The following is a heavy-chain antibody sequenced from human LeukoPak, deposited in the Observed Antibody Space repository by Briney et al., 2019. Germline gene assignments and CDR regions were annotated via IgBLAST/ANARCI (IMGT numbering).Heavy chain of an antibody. CDR2: INPVDSET. V-gene: IGHV5-51*01. D-gene: IGHD2-2*01. Sequence: GESLKISCKGSGYTFSNYWIAWVRQMPGGGLEWMGIINPVDSETRYSPSFEGQVTISADKSSSTAYLQWSGLKASDTAMYYCARMIVVVPAAMVGWFDPWGQGTLVTVSS. CDR3: ARMIVVVPAAMVGWFDP. CDR1: GYTFSNYW. J-gene: IGHJ5*02.